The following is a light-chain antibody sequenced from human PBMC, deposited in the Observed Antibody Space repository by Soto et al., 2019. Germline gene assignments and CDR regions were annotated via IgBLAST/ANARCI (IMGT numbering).Light chain of an antibody. CDR3: GSYAGSNIVI. CDR2: EVS. V-gene: IGLV2-8*01. J-gene: IGLJ2*01. CDR1: SSDVGGYNY. Sequence: QSALTQPPSASGSPGQSVTISCTGTSSDVGGYNYVSWYQQHPGKAPKLMIYEVSKRPSGVPDRFSGSKSGNTASLTVSGLQAEDEAAYYCGSYAGSNIVIFGGGTKLIVL.